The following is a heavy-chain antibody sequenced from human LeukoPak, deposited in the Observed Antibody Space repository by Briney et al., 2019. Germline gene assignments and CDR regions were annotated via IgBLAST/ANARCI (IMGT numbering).Heavy chain of an antibody. J-gene: IGHJ4*02. D-gene: IGHD2-15*01. CDR2: INPNSGGT. V-gene: IGHV1-2*02. Sequence: GASVKVSCKASGYTFTGYYMHWVRQAPGQGLEWMGWINPNSGGTNYAQKFQGRVTMTRDTSISTAYMELSSLRSEDTAVYYCARDVVVVAAPLDSWGQGTPVTVSS. CDR3: ARDVVVVAAPLDS. CDR1: GYTFTGYY.